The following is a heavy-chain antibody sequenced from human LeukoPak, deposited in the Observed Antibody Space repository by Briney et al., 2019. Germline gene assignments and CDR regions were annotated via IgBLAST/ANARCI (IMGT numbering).Heavy chain of an antibody. D-gene: IGHD4/OR15-4a*01. CDR3: AKESGALGAPLYDY. V-gene: IGHV3-53*01. CDR2: IYSGGST. Sequence: PGGSLRLSCAASGFTVSSNYMSWVRQAPGKGLEWVSAIYSGGSTYYADSVKGRFTISRDNSKNMLYLQMNSLRAEDTAVYYCAKESGALGAPLYDYWGQGILVTGSS. J-gene: IGHJ4*02. CDR1: GFTVSSNY.